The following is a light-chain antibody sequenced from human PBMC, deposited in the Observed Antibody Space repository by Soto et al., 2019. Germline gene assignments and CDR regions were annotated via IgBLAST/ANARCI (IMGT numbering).Light chain of an antibody. V-gene: IGKV3-20*01. Sequence: EIVLTQSPGTLSLSPGERATLSCRASQSVSSSYLAWYQQKPGQAPRLLIYGASSRATGIPDRFSGSGSGTDFTLTISRLEPEDCAVYYCQQYVSSYTFGQGTKLEIK. CDR1: QSVSSSY. CDR3: QQYVSSYT. J-gene: IGKJ2*01. CDR2: GAS.